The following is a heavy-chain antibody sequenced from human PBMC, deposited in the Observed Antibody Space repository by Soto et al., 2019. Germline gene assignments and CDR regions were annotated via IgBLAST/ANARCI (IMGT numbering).Heavy chain of an antibody. CDR2: IYYSGST. V-gene: IGHV4-39*01. Sequence: PSETLSLTCTVSGGSISSSSYYWGWIRQPPGKGLEWIGSIYYSGSTYYNPSLKSRVTISVDTSKNQFSLKLSSVTAADTAVYYCASWWDIVVVVAARDAFDIWGQGTMVTVSS. J-gene: IGHJ3*02. CDR3: ASWWDIVVVVAARDAFDI. D-gene: IGHD2-15*01. CDR1: GGSISSSSYY.